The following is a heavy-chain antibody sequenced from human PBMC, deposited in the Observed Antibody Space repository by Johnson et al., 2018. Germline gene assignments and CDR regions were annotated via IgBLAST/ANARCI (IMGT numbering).Heavy chain of an antibody. Sequence: EVQLVESGGVVVQPGGSLRLSCAASGFTFDDYTMHWVRQAPGKGLEWVSLISWDGGSTYYADSVKGRFTISRDNSKNSLYLQMNRLRTEDTALYYCANGDSCFAAFDIWGQGTMVTVSS. CDR3: ANGDSCFAAFDI. CDR2: ISWDGGST. CDR1: GFTFDDYT. D-gene: IGHD5-12*01. V-gene: IGHV3-43*01. J-gene: IGHJ3*02.